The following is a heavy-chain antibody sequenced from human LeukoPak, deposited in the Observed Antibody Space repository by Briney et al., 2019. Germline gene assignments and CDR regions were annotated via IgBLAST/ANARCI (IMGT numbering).Heavy chain of an antibody. CDR2: ISSSSSYI. J-gene: IGHJ4*02. V-gene: IGHV3-21*01. CDR3: ARGLVAAAGELWNY. D-gene: IGHD6-13*01. Sequence: GGSLRLSCAASGFTFSSYSMNWVRQAPGKGLEWVSSISSSSSYIYCADSVKGRFTISRDNAKNSLYLQMNSLRAEDTAVYYCARGLVAAAGELWNYWGQGTLVTVSP. CDR1: GFTFSSYS.